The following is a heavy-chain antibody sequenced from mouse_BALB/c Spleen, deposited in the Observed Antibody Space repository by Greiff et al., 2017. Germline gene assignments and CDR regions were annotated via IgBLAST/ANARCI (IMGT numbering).Heavy chain of an antibody. J-gene: IGHJ2*01. D-gene: IGHD1-1*01. V-gene: IGHV5-4*02. Sequence: DVKLVESGGGLVKPGGSLKLSCAASGFTFSDYYMYWVRQTPEKRLEWVATISDGGSYTYYPDSVKGRFTISRDNAKNNLYLQMSSLKSEDTAMYYCAREDYYGSSYGYWGQGTTLTVSS. CDR1: GFTFSDYY. CDR2: ISDGGSYT. CDR3: AREDYYGSSYGY.